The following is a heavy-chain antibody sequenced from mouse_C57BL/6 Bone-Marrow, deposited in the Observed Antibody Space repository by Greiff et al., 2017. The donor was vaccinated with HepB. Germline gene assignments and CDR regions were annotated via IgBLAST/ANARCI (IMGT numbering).Heavy chain of an antibody. V-gene: IGHV1-81*01. CDR3: ARGDWDANFDY. CDR1: GYTFTSYG. CDR2: IYPRSGNT. D-gene: IGHD4-1*01. J-gene: IGHJ2*01. Sequence: LQESGAELARPGASVKLSCKASGYTFTSYGISWVKQRTGQGLEWIGEIYPRSGNTYYNEKFKGKATLTADKSSSTAYMELRSLTSEDSAVYFCARGDWDANFDYWGQGTTLTVSS.